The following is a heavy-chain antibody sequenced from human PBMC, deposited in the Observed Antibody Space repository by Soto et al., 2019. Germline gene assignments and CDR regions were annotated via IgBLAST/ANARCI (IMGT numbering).Heavy chain of an antibody. CDR1: GFTFSSCA. CDR3: AKDPPICGGDCGPKYFHH. CDR2: ISGSGGRT. J-gene: IGHJ1*01. V-gene: IGHV3-23*01. D-gene: IGHD2-21*02. Sequence: PGGSLRLSCAASGFTFSSCAMSWVRLAPGKGLEWVSAISGSGGRTYYTDSVKGRFTISRDNSKDTLYLQMNSLRAEDTAVYYCAKDPPICGGDCGPKYFHHWGQGTLVTVSS.